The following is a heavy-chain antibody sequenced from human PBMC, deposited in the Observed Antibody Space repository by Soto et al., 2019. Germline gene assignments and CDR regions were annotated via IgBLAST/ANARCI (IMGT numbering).Heavy chain of an antibody. J-gene: IGHJ6*02. CDR2: ISYDGSNK. D-gene: IGHD3-22*01. CDR1: GFTFSSYG. CDR3: AKDDTPLDV. Sequence: PGGSLRLSCAASGFTFSSYGMHWVRQAPGKGLEWVAVISYDGSNKYYADSVKGRFTISRDNSKNTLYLQMNSLRAEDTAVYYCAKDDTPLDVWGQGTTVTAP. V-gene: IGHV3-30*18.